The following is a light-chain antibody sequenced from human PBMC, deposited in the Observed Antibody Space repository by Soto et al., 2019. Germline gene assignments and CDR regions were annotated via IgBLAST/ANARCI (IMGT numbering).Light chain of an antibody. CDR2: EVT. Sequence: QSVLTQPASASGSPGQSITISCTGTSSDVGGYDYVSWYQQHPDKAPKFMIYEVTNRPSGVSHRFSGSKSGNTASLTISGLQAEDEADYYCSSYTTARTYVFGTGTKVTVL. V-gene: IGLV2-14*01. CDR3: SSYTTARTYV. J-gene: IGLJ1*01. CDR1: SSDVGGYDY.